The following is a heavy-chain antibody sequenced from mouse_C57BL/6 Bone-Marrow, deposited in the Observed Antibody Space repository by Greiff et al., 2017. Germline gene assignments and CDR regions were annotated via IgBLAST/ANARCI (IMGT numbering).Heavy chain of an antibody. D-gene: IGHD3-2*02. V-gene: IGHV5-2*01. CDR3: ARPRQLRPRAY. CDR2: INSDGGST. J-gene: IGHJ3*01. CDR1: EYEFPSHD. Sequence: EVNVVESGGGLVQPGASLKLSCESNEYEFPSHDMSWVRKTPEKRLVLVAAINSDGGSTYYPDTMERRFIISRDNTKKTLYLQMSSLRSEDTALYYCARPRQLRPRAYWGQGTRVTVSA.